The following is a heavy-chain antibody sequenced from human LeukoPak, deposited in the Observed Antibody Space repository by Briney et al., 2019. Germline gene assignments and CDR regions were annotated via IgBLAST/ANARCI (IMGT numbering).Heavy chain of an antibody. CDR1: GGSISSGDYY. D-gene: IGHD6-13*01. CDR3: ARFRSWYNYFDY. Sequence: SETLSLTCTVSGGSISSGDYYWSWIRQPPGKGLEWIGYIYYSGGTYYNPSLKSRVTISVDTSKNQFSLKLSSVTAADTAVYYCARFRSWYNYFDYWGQGTLVTVSS. J-gene: IGHJ4*02. CDR2: IYYSGGT. V-gene: IGHV4-30-4*01.